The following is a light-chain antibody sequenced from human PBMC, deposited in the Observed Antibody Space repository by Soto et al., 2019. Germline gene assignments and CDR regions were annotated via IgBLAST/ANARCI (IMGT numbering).Light chain of an antibody. V-gene: IGKV3-20*01. CDR3: QQYGSSPYT. CDR2: GAS. Sequence: EIVLTQSPGTLSLSPGERATLSCRASQSVSSSYLAWNQQKPGQAPRLLIYGASSRPTGIPDRFSGSGSGTDFTLTISRLEPEDFAVYYCQQYGSSPYTFGQGTKLEIK. CDR1: QSVSSSY. J-gene: IGKJ2*01.